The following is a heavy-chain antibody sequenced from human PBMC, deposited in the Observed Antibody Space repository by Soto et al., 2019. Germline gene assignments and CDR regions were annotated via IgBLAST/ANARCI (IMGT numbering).Heavy chain of an antibody. CDR1: GYTFTSYG. Sequence: ASVKVSCKASGYTFTSYGISWVRQAPGQGLERMRWISAHNGNTNYAQKLQGRVTMTTDTSTSTAYMELRSLRSDDTAVYYCARDQQPILTGYYGDYYYYYGMDVWGQGTTVTVSS. J-gene: IGHJ6*02. CDR3: ARDQQPILTGYYGDYYYYYGMDV. CDR2: ISAHNGNT. V-gene: IGHV1-18*01. D-gene: IGHD3-9*01.